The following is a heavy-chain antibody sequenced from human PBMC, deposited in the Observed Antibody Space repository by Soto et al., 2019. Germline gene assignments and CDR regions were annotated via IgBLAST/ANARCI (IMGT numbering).Heavy chain of an antibody. CDR1: GYTFTSYG. J-gene: IGHJ5*02. V-gene: IGHV1-18*01. CDR3: ARDRTGGYYDILTGYLNWFDP. Sequence: ASVKASCRAAGYTFTSYGISWVRQDPGQGLEWMGWISAYNGNTNYAQKLQGRVTMTTDTSTSTAYMELRSLRSDDTAVYYCARDRTGGYYDILTGYLNWFDPWGQGTLVTVSS. D-gene: IGHD3-9*01. CDR2: ISAYNGNT.